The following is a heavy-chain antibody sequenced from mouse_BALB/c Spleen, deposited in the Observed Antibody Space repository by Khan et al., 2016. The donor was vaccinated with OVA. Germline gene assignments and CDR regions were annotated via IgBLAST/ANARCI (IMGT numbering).Heavy chain of an antibody. CDR3: ARPTYFSYSLDH. D-gene: IGHD2-12*01. CDR2: INTFTGEP. J-gene: IGHJ4*01. V-gene: IGHV9-3-1*01. CDR1: GYTFTNYG. Sequence: QIQLVQSGPEMKKPGETVKISCKASGYTFTNYGMNWVKQSPGKALKWMGWINTFTGEPTYADDFKGRFAFSLETSANTASLQINNLKNEDTATYFCARPTYFSYSLDHWGQGTSVTVSS.